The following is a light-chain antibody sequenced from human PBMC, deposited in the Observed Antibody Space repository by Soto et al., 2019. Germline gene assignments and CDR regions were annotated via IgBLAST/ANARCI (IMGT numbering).Light chain of an antibody. J-gene: IGKJ1*01. CDR1: QSVSSRY. V-gene: IGKV3-20*01. CDR3: QHYGISRT. Sequence: EIVSTQSPGTLSLSPGERATLSCRASQSVSSRYLAWYQQKPGQAPRLLIYDASSRATGIPDRFSGSGSGTDFTLTISRLEPEDFAVYFCQHYGISRTFGQGTKVEIK. CDR2: DAS.